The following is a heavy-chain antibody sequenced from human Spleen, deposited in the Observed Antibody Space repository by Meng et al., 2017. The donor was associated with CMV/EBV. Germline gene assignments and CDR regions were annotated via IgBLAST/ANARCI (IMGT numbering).Heavy chain of an antibody. J-gene: IGHJ4*02. CDR1: GYTFTKYY. CDR2: INPKNGGT. V-gene: IGHV1-2*02. Sequence: ASVKVSCKTSGYTFTKYYMNWVRQAPGQGLEWMGWINPKNGGTKYAQKFQGRVTMTRDTSISKAYMDLSRLRSDDTAVYSCASELMGDDNYRFDDYWGQGTLVTVSS. D-gene: IGHD4-11*01. CDR3: ASELMGDDNYRFDDY.